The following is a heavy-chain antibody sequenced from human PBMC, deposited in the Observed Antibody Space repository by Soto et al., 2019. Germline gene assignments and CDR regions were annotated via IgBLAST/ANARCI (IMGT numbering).Heavy chain of an antibody. CDR3: AHRLPWSSTGWDTGICDD. D-gene: IGHD6-19*01. J-gene: IGHJ4*01. V-gene: IGHV2-5*02. Sequence: SGPTLVNPTQTLTLTCTFSGFSLSTGGVGVGWVRQPPGKALEWLAFIYWDDDKRYNHSLKTRLTITQDTSKNLVVLIMTDMDPVDAAACFCAHRLPWSSTGWDTGICDDWCRVPLVTVA. CDR2: IYWDDDK. CDR1: GFSLSTGGVG.